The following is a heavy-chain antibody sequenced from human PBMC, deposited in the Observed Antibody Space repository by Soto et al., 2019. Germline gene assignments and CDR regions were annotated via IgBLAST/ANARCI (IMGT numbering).Heavy chain of an antibody. J-gene: IGHJ6*02. D-gene: IGHD3-9*01. Sequence: QVQLQESGPGLVKPSQTLSLTCTVSGGSISSGDYYWSWIRQPPGKGLEWIGYIYYSGSTYYNPSLTSRVNISVDTSKNQFSLKLSSVTAADTAVYYCARDHYVYDILTGYGYYYGMDVWGQGTTVTVSS. CDR2: IYYSGST. CDR1: GGSISSGDYY. V-gene: IGHV4-30-4*01. CDR3: ARDHYVYDILTGYGYYYGMDV.